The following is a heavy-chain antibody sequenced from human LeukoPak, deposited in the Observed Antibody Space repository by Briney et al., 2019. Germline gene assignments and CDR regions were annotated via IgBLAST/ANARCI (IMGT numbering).Heavy chain of an antibody. CDR3: ARPALHHVGLYAFDI. D-gene: IGHD2-15*01. J-gene: IGHJ3*02. V-gene: IGHV5-51*01. Sequence: GVPLKIAFKGSGCLLPCYWVGWVGPLPGRGLEWMGIIERRDSDTRYSRSFHGQVTTSADKSISTAYLQWSSLKASDTAMYYCARPALHHVGLYAFDIWGQGTMVTVSS. CDR1: GCLLPCYW. CDR2: IERRDSDT.